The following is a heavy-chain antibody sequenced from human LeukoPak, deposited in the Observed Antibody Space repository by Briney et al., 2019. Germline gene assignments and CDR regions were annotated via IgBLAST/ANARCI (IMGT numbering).Heavy chain of an antibody. Sequence: GGSLRLSWAASGFTFGDYFMTWIRQPPGRGRGWVSYISGSCSNKYYADSVKGRFTISRDNAKNSLYLQMNGLRVEDTAVYYCATSQSSVAGIVGDWGQGTLVTVSS. V-gene: IGHV3-11*04. CDR2: ISGSCSNK. CDR1: GFTFGDYF. D-gene: IGHD6-19*01. CDR3: ATSQSSVAGIVGD. J-gene: IGHJ4*02.